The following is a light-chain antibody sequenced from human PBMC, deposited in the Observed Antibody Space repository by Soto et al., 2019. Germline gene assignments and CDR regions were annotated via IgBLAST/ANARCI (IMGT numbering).Light chain of an antibody. V-gene: IGLV2-23*01. J-gene: IGLJ1*01. Sequence: QSVLTQPASVSGSPGQSITISCTGTSSDVGNYDLVSWYQQHPGKAHKLMIYDGSKRPSGVSNRFSGSKSGNTASLTISWLHAEDEADYYCCSYAGTRTPFIFGTGTKVTVL. CDR2: DGS. CDR1: SSDVGNYDL. CDR3: CSYAGTRTPFI.